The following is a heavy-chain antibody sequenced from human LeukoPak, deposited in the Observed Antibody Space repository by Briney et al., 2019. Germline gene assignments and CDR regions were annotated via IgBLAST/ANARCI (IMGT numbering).Heavy chain of an antibody. V-gene: IGHV1-69*04. Sequence: GPSVKVSCKASGGTFSSYAIIWVRQAPGQGLEWMGRIIPILGIANYAQKFQGRVTITADKSTSTAYMELSSLRSEDTAVYYSASNSLGYEAQEFDYWGQGTLVTVSS. CDR1: GGTFSSYA. CDR2: IIPILGIA. CDR3: ASNSLGYEAQEFDY. D-gene: IGHD5-12*01. J-gene: IGHJ4*02.